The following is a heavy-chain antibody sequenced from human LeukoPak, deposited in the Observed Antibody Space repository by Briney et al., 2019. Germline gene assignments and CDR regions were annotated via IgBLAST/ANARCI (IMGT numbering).Heavy chain of an antibody. J-gene: IGHJ5*02. CDR1: GGSISSGGYY. Sequence: SETLSLTCTVSGGSISSGGYYWSWIRQHPGKGLEWIGYIYYSGITQYNPSLKSRVTISLDTSKNQFSLKLISVTAADTAVYYCARVARWYHWGQGTLVTVSS. CDR3: ARVARWYH. V-gene: IGHV4-31*03. D-gene: IGHD4-23*01. CDR2: IYYSGIT.